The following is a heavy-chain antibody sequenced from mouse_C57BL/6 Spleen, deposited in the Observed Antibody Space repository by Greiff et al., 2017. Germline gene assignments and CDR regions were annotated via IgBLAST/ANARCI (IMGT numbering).Heavy chain of an antibody. V-gene: IGHV1-15*01. CDR3: TRRGYPYYFDY. J-gene: IGHJ2*01. CDR1: GYTFTDYE. Sequence: LVESGAELVRPGASVTLSCKASGYTFTDYEMHWVKQTPVHGLEWIGAIDPETGGTAYNQKFKGKAILTADKSSRTAYMELRSLTSEDSAVYYCTRRGYPYYFDYWGQGTTLTVSS. CDR2: IDPETGGT. D-gene: IGHD2-2*01.